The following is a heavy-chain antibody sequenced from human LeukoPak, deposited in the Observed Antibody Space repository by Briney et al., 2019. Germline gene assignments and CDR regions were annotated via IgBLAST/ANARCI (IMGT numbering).Heavy chain of an antibody. CDR2: IYPGESDR. V-gene: IGHV5-51*01. CDR3: VRRHCSSTSCDTSWFDP. J-gene: IGHJ5*02. CDR1: GCRLTTYW. Sequence: GAALQTSCYGSGCRLTTYWIGCGRRMPGEGLEGMGVIYPGESDRRYSPSFQGQVTISADKSISAAYLQWSSLNASDTAMYCCVRRHCSSTSCDTSWFDPWGQGTLVTGSS. D-gene: IGHD2-2*02.